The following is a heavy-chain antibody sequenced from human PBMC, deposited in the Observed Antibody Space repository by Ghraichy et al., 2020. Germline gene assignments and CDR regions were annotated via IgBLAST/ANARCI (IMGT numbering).Heavy chain of an antibody. CDR1: GYSFTSYW. Sequence: GESLNISCKGSGYSFTSYWIGWVRQMPGKGLEWMGIIYPGDSDTRYSPSFQGQVTISADKSISTAYLQWSSLKALDTAMYYCARAYYYDSSGYYYFDYWGQGTLVTVSS. D-gene: IGHD3-22*01. J-gene: IGHJ4*02. V-gene: IGHV5-51*01. CDR3: ARAYYYDSSGYYYFDY. CDR2: IYPGDSDT.